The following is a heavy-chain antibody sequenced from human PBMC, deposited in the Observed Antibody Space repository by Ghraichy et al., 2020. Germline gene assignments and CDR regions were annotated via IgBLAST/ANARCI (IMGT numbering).Heavy chain of an antibody. Sequence: GSLRLSCAASGFTFSSYSMNWVRQAPGKGLEWVSYISSSSSTIYYADSVKGRFTISRDNAKNSLYLQMNSLRAEDTAVYYCARSRGQQLVEYYFDYWGQGTLVTVSS. CDR1: GFTFSSYS. CDR3: ARSRGQQLVEYYFDY. V-gene: IGHV3-48*01. D-gene: IGHD6-13*01. CDR2: ISSSSSTI. J-gene: IGHJ4*02.